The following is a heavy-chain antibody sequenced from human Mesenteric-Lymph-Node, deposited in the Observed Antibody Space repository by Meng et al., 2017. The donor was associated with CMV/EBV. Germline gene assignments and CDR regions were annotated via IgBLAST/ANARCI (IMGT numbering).Heavy chain of an antibody. J-gene: IGHJ4*02. Sequence: SETLSLTCTVSRGSITDANSYWGWIRQPPGKGLEWIGEINHSGGTNYNPSLKSRVTISVDTSKNQFSLKLSSVTAADTAVYYCARGGAAVAEDGEDYVDYWGQGTLVTVSS. CDR3: ARGGAAVAEDGEDYVDY. V-gene: IGHV4-39*07. CDR2: INHSGGT. CDR1: RGSITDANSY. D-gene: IGHD6-13*01.